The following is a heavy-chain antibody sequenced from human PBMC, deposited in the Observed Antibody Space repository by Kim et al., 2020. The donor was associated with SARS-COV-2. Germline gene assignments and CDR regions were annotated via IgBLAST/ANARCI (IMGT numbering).Heavy chain of an antibody. D-gene: IGHD6-13*01. CDR3: ARGRAFSLHTIAAAGTPYMDV. CDR2: INPNSGGT. J-gene: IGHJ6*03. Sequence: ASVKVSCKASGYTFTGYYMHWVRQAPGQGLEWMGWINPNSGGTNYAQKFQGWVTMTRDTSISTAYMELSRLRSDDTAVYYCARGRAFSLHTIAAAGTPYMDVWGKGTTVTVSS. CDR1: GYTFTGYY. V-gene: IGHV1-2*04.